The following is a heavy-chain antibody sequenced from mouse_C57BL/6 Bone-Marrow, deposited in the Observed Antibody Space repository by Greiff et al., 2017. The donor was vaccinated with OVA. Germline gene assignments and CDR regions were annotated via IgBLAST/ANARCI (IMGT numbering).Heavy chain of an antibody. CDR2: INPNNGGT. V-gene: IGHV1-18*01. D-gene: IGHD1-1*02. Sequence: VQLQQPGPELVKPGASVKISCKASGYTFTDYNMDWVKQSHGQSLEWIGDINPNNGGTNYNQKFKGKATLTVDKSSSTAYMELRSLTSEDTAVYYCARSGARDVYYWGQGTTLTVSA. CDR1: GYTFTDYN. J-gene: IGHJ2*01. CDR3: ARSGARDVYY.